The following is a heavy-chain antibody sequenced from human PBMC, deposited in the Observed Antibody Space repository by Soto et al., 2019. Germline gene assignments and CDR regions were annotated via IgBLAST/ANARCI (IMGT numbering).Heavy chain of an antibody. CDR3: ARGSLAGFDY. V-gene: IGHV4-34*01. D-gene: IGHD6-19*01. Sequence: SETLSLTCAVYGGSFSGYYWSWIRQTPGKGLEWIGEINHSGSTNYNPSLKSRVTISVDTSKNQFSLKLSSVTAADTAVYYCARGSLAGFDYWGQGTLVTVSS. CDR1: GGSFSGYY. J-gene: IGHJ4*02. CDR2: INHSGST.